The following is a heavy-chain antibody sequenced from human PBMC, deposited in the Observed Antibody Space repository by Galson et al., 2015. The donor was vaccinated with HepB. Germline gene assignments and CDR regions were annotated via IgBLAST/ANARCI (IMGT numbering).Heavy chain of an antibody. CDR1: GDSVSSSSYY. D-gene: IGHD2-2*01. J-gene: IGHJ4*02. CDR3: ARLAPLRSTNRGFVY. V-gene: IGHV4-39*01. CDR2: IFYSGST. Sequence: SETLSLTCTVSGDSVSSSSYYWGWIRQPPGRGLEWIGTIFYSGSTSYNPSLKSRITISVDTSKNQFSLKLSSVTAADTAVYYCARLAPLRSTNRGFVYWGQGTLVTVSS.